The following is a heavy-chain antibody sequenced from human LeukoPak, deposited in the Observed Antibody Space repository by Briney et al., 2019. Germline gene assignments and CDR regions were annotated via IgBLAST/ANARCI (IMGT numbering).Heavy chain of an antibody. CDR1: GGTFSTYV. J-gene: IGHJ3*02. D-gene: IGHD3-16*01. Sequence: SVKVSCKASGGTFSTYVISWVRQAPGQGLEWMGGIIPIFGTPNYAQKFQGRVTITADESTSTAYVELSSLRSEDTAVYYCARLSNWVFAIWGQGKMVTVLS. CDR3: ARLSNWVFAI. CDR2: IIPIFGTP. V-gene: IGHV1-69*13.